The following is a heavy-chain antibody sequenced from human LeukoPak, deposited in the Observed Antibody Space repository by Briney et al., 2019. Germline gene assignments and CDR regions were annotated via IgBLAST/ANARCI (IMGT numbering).Heavy chain of an antibody. J-gene: IGHJ4*02. CDR2: ISGSGGST. D-gene: IGHD2-15*01. Sequence: PGGSLRLSCAASGFTFSSYAMSWVRQAPGKGLEWVSAISGSGGSTYYADSVKGRFTISGDNSKNTLYLQMNSLRAEDTAVYYCARSANPCSGGSCYWYYFDYWGQGTLVTVSS. CDR3: ARSANPCSGGSCYWYYFDY. CDR1: GFTFSSYA. V-gene: IGHV3-23*01.